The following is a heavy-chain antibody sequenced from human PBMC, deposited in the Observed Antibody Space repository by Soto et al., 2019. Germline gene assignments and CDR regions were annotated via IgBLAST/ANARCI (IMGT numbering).Heavy chain of an antibody. Sequence: ASVKVSCKASNYTFTLYGITWVRQAPGQGPECLGWISGFNGYTSYAQKFKGRVIMTIDKSTSTAYMEIKSLRSDDTSVYYCVRDRPYSNNKEVFAPWGQGTPVTVSS. V-gene: IGHV1-18*04. D-gene: IGHD4-4*01. CDR2: ISGFNGYT. J-gene: IGHJ5*02. CDR1: NYTFTLYG. CDR3: VRDRPYSNNKEVFAP.